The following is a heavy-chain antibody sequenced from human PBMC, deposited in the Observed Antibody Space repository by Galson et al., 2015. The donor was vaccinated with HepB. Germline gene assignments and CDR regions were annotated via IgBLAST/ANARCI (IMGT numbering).Heavy chain of an antibody. CDR1: GYTFTSYA. CDR2: INAGNGNT. Sequence: SVKVSCKASGYTFTSYAMHWVRQAPGQRLEWMGWINAGNGNTKYSQKFQGRVTITRDTSASTAYMELSSLRSEDTAVYYCARDGPSSGWYVEVDYGMDVWGQGTTVTVSS. V-gene: IGHV1-3*01. J-gene: IGHJ6*02. D-gene: IGHD6-19*01. CDR3: ARDGPSSGWYVEVDYGMDV.